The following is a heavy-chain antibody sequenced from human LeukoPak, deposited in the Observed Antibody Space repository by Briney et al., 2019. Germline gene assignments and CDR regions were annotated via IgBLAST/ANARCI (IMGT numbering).Heavy chain of an antibody. CDR1: GDSFSSHY. Sequence: SATLSLTCAVSGDSFSSHYWTWIRQPPGRGLEWIGYISYIGTTNYNPSLKSRVTISIDTSKNQFSLKLSSVTTADTAVYYCARDLVTVTKGFDIWGLGTMVSVSS. CDR2: ISYIGTT. CDR3: ARDLVTVTKGFDI. V-gene: IGHV4-59*11. J-gene: IGHJ3*02. D-gene: IGHD4-17*01.